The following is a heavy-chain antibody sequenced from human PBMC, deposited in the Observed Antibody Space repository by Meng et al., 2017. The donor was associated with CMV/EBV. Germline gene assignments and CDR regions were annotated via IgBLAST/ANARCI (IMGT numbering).Heavy chain of an antibody. V-gene: IGHV1-69*05. J-gene: IGHJ6*02. CDR2: IIPIFGTA. CDR1: GGTFSSYA. Sequence: SVKVSCKASGGTFSSYAISWVRQAPGQGLEWMGGIIPIFGTANYAQKFQGRVTITTDESTSTAYMELSSLRSEDTAGYYCARGRSGSPMHYYYGMDVWGQGTTVTVSS. D-gene: IGHD3-10*01. CDR3: ARGRSGSPMHYYYGMDV.